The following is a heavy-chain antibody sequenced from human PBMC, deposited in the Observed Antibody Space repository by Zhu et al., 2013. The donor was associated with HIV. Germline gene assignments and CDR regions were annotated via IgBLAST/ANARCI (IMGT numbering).Heavy chain of an antibody. CDR1: GGTFSSYA. CDR3: ARGRISRYVPTGSYVRRVRNGKPVTGYLTRYRLPSERVR. J-gene: IGHJ1*01. V-gene: IGHV1-69*01. D-gene: IGHD1-1*01. Sequence: QVQLVQSGAEVKKPGSSVKVSCKASGGTFSSYAISWVRQAPGQGLEWMGGIIPIFGTANYAQKFQGRVTITADESTSTAYMELSSLRSEDTAVYYCARGRISRYVPTGSYVRRVRNGKPVTGYLTRYRLPSERVRWG. CDR2: IIPIFGTA.